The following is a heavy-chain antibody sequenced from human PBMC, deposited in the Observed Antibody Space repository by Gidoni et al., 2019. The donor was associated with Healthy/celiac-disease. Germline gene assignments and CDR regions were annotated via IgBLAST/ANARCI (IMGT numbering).Heavy chain of an antibody. Sequence: QVQLVESGGGVVQPGRSLRLSCASSGFTFSSYGMHWVRQARGKGLEGVEVISYDGSNKYYADSVKGRFTISRDNSKNTLYLQMNSLRAEDTAVYYCAKLLDSGGLDAFDIWGQGTMVTVSS. CDR1: GFTFSSYG. V-gene: IGHV3-30*18. CDR2: ISYDGSNK. D-gene: IGHD4-17*01. CDR3: AKLLDSGGLDAFDI. J-gene: IGHJ3*02.